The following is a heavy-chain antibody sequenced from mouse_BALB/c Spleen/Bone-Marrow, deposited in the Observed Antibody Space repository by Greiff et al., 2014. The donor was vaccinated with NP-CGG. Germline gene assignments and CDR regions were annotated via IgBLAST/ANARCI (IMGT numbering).Heavy chain of an antibody. CDR2: INPSTGYT. J-gene: IGHJ1*01. Sequence: QVQLQQSGAELAKPGASVKMSCKASGYTFTSYWMHWVKQRPGQGLEWFGYINPSTGYTEYNQKFKDKATLTADKSSSTAYMQLSSLTSEDSAVYYCARDWYFDVWGAGTTVTVSS. CDR1: GYTFTSYW. CDR3: ARDWYFDV. V-gene: IGHV1-7*01.